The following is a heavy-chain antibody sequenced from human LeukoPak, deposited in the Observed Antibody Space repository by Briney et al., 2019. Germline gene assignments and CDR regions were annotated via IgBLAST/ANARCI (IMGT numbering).Heavy chain of an antibody. CDR1: GGSISSYY. V-gene: IGHV4-59*01. CDR2: IYYSGSI. D-gene: IGHD6-6*01. J-gene: IGHJ4*02. CDR3: ARGKAARPVGRRPSGSHFDY. Sequence: PSETLSLTCTVSGGSISSYYWSWIRQPPGKGLEWIGYIYYSGSINYNPSLKSRVTISVDTSKNQFSLKLSSVTAADTAVYYCARGKAARPVGRRPSGSHFDYWGQGTLVTVSS.